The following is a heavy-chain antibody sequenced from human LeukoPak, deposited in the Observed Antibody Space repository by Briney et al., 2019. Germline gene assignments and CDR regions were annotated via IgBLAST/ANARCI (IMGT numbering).Heavy chain of an antibody. Sequence: ASVKVSCKASGYTFANYYIHLVRQAPGQGLEWMGIINPSGGSTSYAQKFQGRVTMTRDTSTSTVYMELSSLRSEDTAVYYCARVHTEPFDYWGQGTLVTVSS. CDR3: ARVHTEPFDY. J-gene: IGHJ4*02. CDR1: GYTFANYY. V-gene: IGHV1-46*01. CDR2: INPSGGST.